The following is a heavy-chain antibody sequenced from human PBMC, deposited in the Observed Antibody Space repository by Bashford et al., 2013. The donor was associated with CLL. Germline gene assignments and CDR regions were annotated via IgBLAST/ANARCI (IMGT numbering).Heavy chain of an antibody. D-gene: IGHD6-19*01. Sequence: SETLSLTCTVSGGSISDSTYYWGWIRTPPGKGLEWIGNMYHGGSRYYNPSLKSRVTISIDTSKNQFSLRLSSVTAADTAVYYCASTFPGIVVALTMVTYFDYWGQGTRVTVSS. CDR3: ASTFPGIVVALTMVTYFDY. CDR1: GGSISDSTYY. CDR2: MYHGGSR. J-gene: IGHJ4*02. V-gene: IGHV4-39*01.